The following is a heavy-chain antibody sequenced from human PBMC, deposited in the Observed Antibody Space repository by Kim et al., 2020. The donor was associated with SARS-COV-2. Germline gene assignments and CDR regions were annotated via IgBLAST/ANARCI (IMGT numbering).Heavy chain of an antibody. Sequence: SVKVSCKASGGTFSSYAISLVRQAPGQGLEWMGGIIPIFGTANYAQKFQGRVTITADESTSTAYMELSSLRSEDTAVYYCARGVVAGLQLNWFDPWGQGTLVTVSS. V-gene: IGHV1-69*13. CDR1: GGTFSSYA. CDR2: IIPIFGTA. CDR3: ARGVVAGLQLNWFDP. D-gene: IGHD1-1*01. J-gene: IGHJ5*02.